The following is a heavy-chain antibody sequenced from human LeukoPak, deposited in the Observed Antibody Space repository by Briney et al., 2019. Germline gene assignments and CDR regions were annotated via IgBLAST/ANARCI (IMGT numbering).Heavy chain of an antibody. CDR2: IKQDGSEK. CDR3: ARGRGVQVASTNYYYYMDV. Sequence: GGSLRLSCAASGFTFSSYSMNWVRQATGKGLEWVANIKQDGSEKYYVDSVKGRFTISRDNAKNSLYLQMNSLRAEDTAVYYCARGRGVQVASTNYYYYMDVWGKGTTVTVSS. CDR1: GFTFSSYS. J-gene: IGHJ6*03. V-gene: IGHV3-7*01. D-gene: IGHD6-19*01.